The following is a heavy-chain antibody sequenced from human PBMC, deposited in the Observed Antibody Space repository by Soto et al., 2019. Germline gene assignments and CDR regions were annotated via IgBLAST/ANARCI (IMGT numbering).Heavy chain of an antibody. CDR1: GGSISSYY. CDR3: AGHDASTADAFDI. V-gene: IGHV4-59*08. CDR2: IYYSGST. Sequence: SETLSLTCTVSGGSISSYYWSWIRQPPGKGLEWIGYIYYSGSTNYNPSLKSRVTISVDTSKNQFSLKLSSVTAADTAVYYCAGHDASTADAFDIWGQGTMVTVSS. J-gene: IGHJ3*02. D-gene: IGHD4-4*01.